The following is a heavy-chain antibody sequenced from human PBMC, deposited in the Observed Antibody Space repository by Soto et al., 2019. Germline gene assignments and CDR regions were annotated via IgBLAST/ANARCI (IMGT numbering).Heavy chain of an antibody. CDR1: GDSVSSNSAA. CDR3: ARDEDEYLGLNH. D-gene: IGHD2-2*01. V-gene: IGHV6-1*01. Sequence: PSQTLSLTCAISGDSVSSNSAAWNWIRQSPSRGLEWLGRTYYRSKWYNDYTSSVRSRISINPDTSKNQFSLQLRSVTPEDTAVYYCARDEDEYLGLNHWGQGFPVTVSS. J-gene: IGHJ5*02. CDR2: TYYRSKWYN.